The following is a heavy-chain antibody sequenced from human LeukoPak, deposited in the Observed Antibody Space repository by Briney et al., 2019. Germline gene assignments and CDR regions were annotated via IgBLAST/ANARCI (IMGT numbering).Heavy chain of an antibody. CDR2: IAVVGGNT. CDR1: GLTFSNYG. D-gene: IGHD2-15*01. Sequence: PGGSLRLSCAASGLTFSNYGMAWVRQAPGKGLEWVSTIAVVGGNTHYADSVEGRFTISRQDSNNALHLQLNSLRAEDTAIYYCARDCCSGGGPHDIWGQRTLVTVSS. J-gene: IGHJ4*02. V-gene: IGHV3-23*01. CDR3: ARDCCSGGGPHDI.